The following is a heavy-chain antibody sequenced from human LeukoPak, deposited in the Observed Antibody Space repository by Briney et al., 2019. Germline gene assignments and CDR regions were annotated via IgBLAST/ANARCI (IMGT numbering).Heavy chain of an antibody. CDR1: GGSVSSHF. CDR3: ARDHLPAGAPGYYMDV. Sequence: SQTLSLTRTVSGGSVSSHFWSWIRQPPGKGLEWIGYIYNSGITNYNPSLKSRVTMSVDTSKNQFSLMLRSVTAADTAVYYCARDHLPAGAPGYYMDVWGKGTTVTVSS. CDR2: IYNSGIT. V-gene: IGHV4-59*02. J-gene: IGHJ6*03. D-gene: IGHD4/OR15-4a*01.